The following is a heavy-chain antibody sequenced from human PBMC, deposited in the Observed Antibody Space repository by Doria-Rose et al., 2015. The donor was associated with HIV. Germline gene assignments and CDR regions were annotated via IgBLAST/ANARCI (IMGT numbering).Heavy chain of an antibody. Sequence: VQLVQSGGGLVQPGRSLRLSCVGSGFSFESYAMHWVRLAPGKGLEWVAGISWDSDAKVNADSVEGRFTISRDNAKKSVYLEMRSLRPEDAAFYYCAKAPIIGPKYYFYMDVWGKGTSVTVSS. V-gene: IGHV3-9*01. CDR2: ISWDSDAK. CDR3: AKAPIIGPKYYFYMDV. J-gene: IGHJ6*03. D-gene: IGHD3-3*01. CDR1: GFSFESYA.